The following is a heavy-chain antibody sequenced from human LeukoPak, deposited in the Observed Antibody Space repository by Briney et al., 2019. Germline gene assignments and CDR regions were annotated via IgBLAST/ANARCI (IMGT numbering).Heavy chain of an antibody. D-gene: IGHD2-8*01. CDR3: ARVLMVYADCFDY. J-gene: IGHJ4*02. CDR2: INPNSGGT. Sequence: ASVRVSCKASGYTFTGYYMHWVRQAPGQGLEWMGWINPNSGGTNYAQKFQGRVTMTRDMSTSTVYMELSSLRSEDTAVYYCARVLMVYADCFDYWGQGTLVTVSS. CDR1: GYTFTGYY. V-gene: IGHV1-2*02.